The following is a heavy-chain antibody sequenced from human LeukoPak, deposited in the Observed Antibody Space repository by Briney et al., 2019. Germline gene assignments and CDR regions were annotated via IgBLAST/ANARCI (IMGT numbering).Heavy chain of an antibody. CDR1: GFTFSDYY. D-gene: IGHD6-19*01. J-gene: IGHJ4*02. Sequence: GGSLRLSCAASGFTFSDYYMSWVRQAPGKGLEWVSATSSSDAGTYHADSVRGRFTISRDNSKNTLYLQMNSLRAEDTAVYYCARAHSSGWPLYYFDYWGQGTLVTVSS. CDR2: TSSSDAGT. V-gene: IGHV3-23*01. CDR3: ARAHSSGWPLYYFDY.